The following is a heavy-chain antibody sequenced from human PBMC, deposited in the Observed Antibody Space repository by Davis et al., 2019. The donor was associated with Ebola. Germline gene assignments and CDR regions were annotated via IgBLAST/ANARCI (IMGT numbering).Heavy chain of an antibody. CDR3: ARGGYCSSTSCYIYYYYGMDV. V-gene: IGHV4-39*01. D-gene: IGHD2-2*02. J-gene: IGHJ6*04. CDR1: GGSIISSSSY. Sequence: GSLRLSCTVSGGSIISSSSYWGWIRQPPRKGLEWIGSIYYSGITYYNPSLKSRVTISVDTSKNQFSLKLSSVTAADTAVYYCARGGYCSSTSCYIYYYYGMDVWGKGTTVTVSS. CDR2: IYYSGIT.